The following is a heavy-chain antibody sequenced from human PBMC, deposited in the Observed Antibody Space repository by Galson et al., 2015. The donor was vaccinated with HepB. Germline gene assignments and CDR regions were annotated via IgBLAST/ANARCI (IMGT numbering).Heavy chain of an antibody. CDR2: ISYDGSNK. CDR1: GFTFSSYA. D-gene: IGHD5-12*01. Sequence: SLRLSCAASGFTFSSYAMHWVRQAPGKGLEWVAVISYDGSNKYYADSVKGRFTISRDNSKNTLYLQMNSLRAEDTAVYYCARVAYRLRFFDYWGQGTLVTVSS. J-gene: IGHJ4*02. CDR3: ARVAYRLRFFDY. V-gene: IGHV3-30*04.